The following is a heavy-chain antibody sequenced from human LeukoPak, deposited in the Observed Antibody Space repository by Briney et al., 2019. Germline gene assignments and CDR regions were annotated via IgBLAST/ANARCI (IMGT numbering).Heavy chain of an antibody. CDR3: ARSRTDDYGDWWWFDP. J-gene: IGHJ5*02. D-gene: IGHD4-17*01. CDR1: GYIYTSDA. CDR2: SNGGKGNI. V-gene: IGHV1-3*01. Sequence: ASVKVSCKASGYIYTSDAMHWVRQATGQRLEWMGRSNGGKGNIKYSQKFQGRVTISKDTSARTAYMELSSLRSEDTAVYYCARSRTDDYGDWWWFDPWGQGTLVTVSS.